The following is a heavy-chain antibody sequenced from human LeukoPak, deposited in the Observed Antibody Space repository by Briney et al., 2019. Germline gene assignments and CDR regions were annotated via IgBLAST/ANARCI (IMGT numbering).Heavy chain of an antibody. CDR3: ARVRSGSSAGNYGMDL. CDR2: INSDGSTT. D-gene: IGHD1-26*01. J-gene: IGHJ6*02. CDR1: GFTFSSYW. V-gene: IGHV3-74*01. Sequence: GGSLRLSCAASGFTFSSYWMHWVRQAPGKGLVWVSRINSDGSTTTYADSVKGRFTISRDIAKNTLYLQMKSLRADDTAVYYCARVRSGSSAGNYGMDLWGQGTTVTVSS.